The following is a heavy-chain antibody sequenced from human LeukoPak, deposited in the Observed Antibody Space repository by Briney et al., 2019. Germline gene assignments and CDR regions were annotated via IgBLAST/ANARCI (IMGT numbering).Heavy chain of an antibody. CDR1: GGSISSYY. Sequence: SETLSLTCTVSGGSISSYYWSWIRQPAGKGLEWIGGIYNSGSTNYNPSLTSRGTMSVDTSRNQFSLKLSSVTAADTAVYYCAIDPNTYYYDSSGYYGDAFDIWGQGTMVTVSS. V-gene: IGHV4-4*07. J-gene: IGHJ3*02. D-gene: IGHD3-22*01. CDR3: AIDPNTYYYDSSGYYGDAFDI. CDR2: IYNSGST.